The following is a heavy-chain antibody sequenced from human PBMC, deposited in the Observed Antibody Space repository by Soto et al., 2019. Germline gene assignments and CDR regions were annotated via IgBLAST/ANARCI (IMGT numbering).Heavy chain of an antibody. CDR3: VRRDASGHRSWFDP. D-gene: IGHD3-16*01. CDR1: EDTFTHYD. Sequence: QVELVQSGAEVKKPGASVKVSCQASEDTFTHYDINWVRQATGQGLEWMGWMNPNTGNIDYAHKFQGRVTMTRDTSTRTVYMELSSLRSDDTAVYYCVRRDASGHRSWFDPWGQGTLVTVSS. CDR2: MNPNTGNI. V-gene: IGHV1-8*01. J-gene: IGHJ5*02.